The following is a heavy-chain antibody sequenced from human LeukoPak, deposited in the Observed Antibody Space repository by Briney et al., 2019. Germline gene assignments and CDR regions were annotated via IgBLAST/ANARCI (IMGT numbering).Heavy chain of an antibody. V-gene: IGHV4-4*07. J-gene: IGHJ4*02. Sequence: SETLSLTCTVSGGSVSSYYWSWIRQPAGKGLEWIGRIYSSGSTNYNPSLKSRVTMSVDTSKNQFSLKLNSVTAADTAVYYCARESRRSYCNEYWGQGALVTVSS. CDR2: IYSSGST. D-gene: IGHD3-10*01. CDR3: ARESRRSYCNEY. CDR1: GGSVSSYY.